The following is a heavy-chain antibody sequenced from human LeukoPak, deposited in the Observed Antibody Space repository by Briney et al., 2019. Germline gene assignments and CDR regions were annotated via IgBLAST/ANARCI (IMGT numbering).Heavy chain of an antibody. D-gene: IGHD3-22*01. CDR3: ARGIGYYYTYFDY. V-gene: IGHV1-69*05. J-gene: IGHJ4*02. Sequence: SVKVSCKASGGTFSSYAISWVRQAPGQGLEWMGGIIPIFGTANYAQKFQGRVTITTDESTSTAYMELSSLRSEDTAVYYCARGIGYYYTYFDYWGQGTLVTVSS. CDR2: IIPIFGTA. CDR1: GGTFSSYA.